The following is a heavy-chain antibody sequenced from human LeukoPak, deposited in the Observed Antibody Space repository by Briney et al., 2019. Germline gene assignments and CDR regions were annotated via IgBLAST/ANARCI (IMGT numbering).Heavy chain of an antibody. J-gene: IGHJ5*02. CDR2: INHSGST. D-gene: IGHD5-18*01. CDR1: GGSFSGYY. V-gene: IGHV4-34*01. CDR3: ASLRRRGYSYGHRWFDP. Sequence: PSETPSLTCAVYGGSFSGYYWSWIRHPPGKGLEWIGEINHSGSTNYNPSLKSRVTISVDTSKNQFSLKLSSVTAADTAVYYCASLRRRGYSYGHRWFDPWGQGTLVTVSS.